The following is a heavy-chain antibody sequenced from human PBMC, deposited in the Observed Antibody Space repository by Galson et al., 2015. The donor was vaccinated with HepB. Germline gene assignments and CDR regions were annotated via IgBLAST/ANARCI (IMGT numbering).Heavy chain of an antibody. CDR1: GFTFSDYY. V-gene: IGHV3-11*04. CDR2: ISNSSSTI. CDR3: ARLSSSWQADF. J-gene: IGHJ4*02. Sequence: SLRLSCAASGFTFSDYYMTWIRQTPGKGLEWVSYISNSSSTIFYVDSVKGRFTISRDNAKNSLYLQTNSLRAEDTAVYYCARLSSSWQADFWGQGTLVTVSS. D-gene: IGHD6-13*01.